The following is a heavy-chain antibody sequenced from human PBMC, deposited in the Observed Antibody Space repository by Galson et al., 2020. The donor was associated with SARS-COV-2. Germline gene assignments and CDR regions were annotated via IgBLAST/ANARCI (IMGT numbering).Heavy chain of an antibody. CDR3: ASELGIDAGWDF. CDR2: IRGNGLRSGLI. V-gene: IGHV3-23*01. D-gene: IGHD7-27*01. CDR1: GFTFSNYV. J-gene: IGHJ4*02. Sequence: QAGGSLRLSCVASGFTFSNYVMTWVRQAPGKGLEWVSSIRGNGLRSGLIHYADSVQGRFTISRDDSKNTLYLQMNSLRADDTAVYYCASELGIDAGWDFWGQGALVTVSS.